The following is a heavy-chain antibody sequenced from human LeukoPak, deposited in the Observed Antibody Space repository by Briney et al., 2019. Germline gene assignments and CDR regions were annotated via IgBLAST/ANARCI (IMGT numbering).Heavy chain of an antibody. CDR1: GGSFSYYY. J-gene: IGHJ4*02. CDR3: ANPARDFADSGAITW. CDR2: INHSGIT. D-gene: IGHD4-17*01. V-gene: IGHV4-34*01. Sequence: SETLSLTCAVYGGSFSYYYWSWIRQPPGKGLEWIGVINHSGITNYNPSLKSRVTISADTSKNQFSLKLTSVTAADTAVYYCANPARDFADSGAITWWGQGTLVTVSS.